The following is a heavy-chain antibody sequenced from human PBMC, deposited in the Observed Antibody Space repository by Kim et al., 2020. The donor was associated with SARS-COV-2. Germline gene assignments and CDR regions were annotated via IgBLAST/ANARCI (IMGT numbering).Heavy chain of an antibody. CDR2: ISYDGSNK. V-gene: IGHV3-30*04. CDR3: ARDGGYYYDSSGYYP. J-gene: IGHJ5*02. CDR1: GFTFSSYA. Sequence: GGSLRLSCAASGFTFSSYAMHWVRQAPGKGLEWVAVISYDGSNKYYADSVKGRFTISRDNSKNTLYLQMNSLRAEDTAVYYCARDGGYYYDSSGYYPWG. D-gene: IGHD3-22*01.